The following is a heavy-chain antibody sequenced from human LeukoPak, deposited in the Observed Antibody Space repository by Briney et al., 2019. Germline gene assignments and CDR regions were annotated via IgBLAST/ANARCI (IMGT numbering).Heavy chain of an antibody. V-gene: IGHV1-24*01. Sequence: ASVKVSCKHFVHTLLYLSIHWVRQTPGKGLEWMGGYDPEDDERIYSEKFLGRVTLTEDTSTDTAYMELTSLRSDDTAVYYCSTETAGNYWGQGTLVTVSS. CDR1: VHTLLYLS. J-gene: IGHJ4*02. D-gene: IGHD3-10*01. CDR2: YDPEDDER. CDR3: STETAGNY.